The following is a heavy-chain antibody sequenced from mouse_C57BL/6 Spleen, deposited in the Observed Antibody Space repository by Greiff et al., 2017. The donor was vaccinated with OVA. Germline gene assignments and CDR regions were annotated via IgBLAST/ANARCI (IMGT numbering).Heavy chain of an antibody. D-gene: IGHD1-1*01. CDR1: GFTFSDYY. CDR2: ISNGGGST. Sequence: EVKVVESGGGLVQPGGSLKLSCAASGFTFSDYYMYWVRPTPEKRLEWVAYISNGGGSTYYPDTVKGRFTIPRDNAKNTLYLQMSRLKSEDTAMYYCARPNYYGSSPWYFDVWGTGTTVTVSS. CDR3: ARPNYYGSSPWYFDV. V-gene: IGHV5-12*01. J-gene: IGHJ1*03.